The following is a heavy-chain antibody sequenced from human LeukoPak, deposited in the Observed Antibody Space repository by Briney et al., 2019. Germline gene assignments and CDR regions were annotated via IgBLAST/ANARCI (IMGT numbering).Heavy chain of an antibody. D-gene: IGHD2-2*01. V-gene: IGHV3-7*01. Sequence: WGSLRLSCAASGFTFSSYWMSRVRQAPGKGLEWVANINQDGGEKFYVDSVKGRFTISRDNAKNSLYLQMNSLRAEDTAMYYCARDIVVVPATFDYWGQGTLVSVSS. J-gene: IGHJ4*02. CDR3: ARDIVVVPATFDY. CDR2: INQDGGEK. CDR1: GFTFSSYW.